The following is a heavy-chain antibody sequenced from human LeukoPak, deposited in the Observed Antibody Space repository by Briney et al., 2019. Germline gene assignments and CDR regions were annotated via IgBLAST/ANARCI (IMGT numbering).Heavy chain of an antibody. CDR2: ISPSGGST. CDR1: GYTFTSNY. J-gene: IGHJ4*02. Sequence: ASVKVSCKAFGYTFTSNYMHWVRQAPGQGPEWMGVISPSGGSTTYAQKFQGRVTLTRDMSTSTDYLELSSLRSEDTAVYYCAKEKVHYFDYWGQGTLVTVSS. V-gene: IGHV1-46*01. CDR3: AKEKVHYFDY.